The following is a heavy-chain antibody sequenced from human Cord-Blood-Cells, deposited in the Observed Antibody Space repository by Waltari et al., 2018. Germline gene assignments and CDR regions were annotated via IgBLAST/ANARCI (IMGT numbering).Heavy chain of an antibody. CDR2: IYYSGST. D-gene: IGHD3-3*01. CDR3: ARGTVPDFWSGYKYYFDY. V-gene: IGHV4-39*01. J-gene: IGHJ4*02. CDR1: GGSIRSSSYS. Sequence: QLQLQESGPGLVKPSETLSLTCTVSGGSIRSSSYSWGWTRQPPGKGLAWIGSIYYSGSTYYNPSLKSRVTISVDTSKNQFSLKLSSVTAADTAVYYCARGTVPDFWSGYKYYFDYWGQGTLVTVSS.